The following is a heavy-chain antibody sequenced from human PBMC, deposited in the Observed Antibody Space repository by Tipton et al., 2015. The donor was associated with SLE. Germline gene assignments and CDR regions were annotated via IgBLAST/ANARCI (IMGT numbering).Heavy chain of an antibody. Sequence: SLRLSCAASGFIFSDHAIHWVRQAPGKGLEWVAVIWYDASKEYYADSVKGRFTISRDNSKNAVFLQVNSLRAEDTAVYYCARDRFGSETYFDYWGQGTLVPVSS. J-gene: IGHJ4*02. CDR1: GFIFSDHA. CDR2: IWYDASKE. D-gene: IGHD3-10*01. V-gene: IGHV3-33*01. CDR3: ARDRFGSETYFDY.